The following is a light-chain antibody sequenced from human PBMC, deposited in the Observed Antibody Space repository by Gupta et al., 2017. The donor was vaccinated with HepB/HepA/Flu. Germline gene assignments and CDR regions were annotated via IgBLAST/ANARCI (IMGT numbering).Light chain of an antibody. V-gene: IGKV4-1*01. J-gene: IGKJ1*01. CDR2: WAP. CDR1: QSVLYSSNNKNY. Sequence: DIVMTQSPDSLAVSLGERATINCKSSQSVLYSSNNKNYLAWYQQKPGQPPKLLIYWAPTRESGVPDRFSGSGSGTDFTLTISSLQAEDVAVYYCQQYYSTPVTFGQGTKVEIK. CDR3: QQYYSTPVT.